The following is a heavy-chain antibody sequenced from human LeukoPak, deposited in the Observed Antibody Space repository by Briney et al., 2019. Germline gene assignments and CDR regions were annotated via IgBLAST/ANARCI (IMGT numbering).Heavy chain of an antibody. Sequence: SETLSLTCTVSGGSISSSSYYWGWIRQPPGMGLEWIGTILYSGSTFYNPSLKSRLTISVDTSKNQFSLKLTSVTTADTAVYYCARNFDYWGQGTLVTVSS. CDR1: GGSISSSSYY. CDR2: ILYSGST. CDR3: ARNFDY. J-gene: IGHJ4*02. V-gene: IGHV4-39*07.